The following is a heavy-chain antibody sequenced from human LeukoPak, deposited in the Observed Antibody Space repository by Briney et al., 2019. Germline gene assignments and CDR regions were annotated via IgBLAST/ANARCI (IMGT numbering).Heavy chain of an antibody. J-gene: IGHJ4*02. CDR3: AKGRTDPIDY. CDR1: GFTFSSYA. CDR2: ISGSAYST. Sequence: PTGGSHRLACAASGFTFSSYAMRSVREAPGKGVEWVRAISGSAYSTYYAVSVKGRLIISRANPKHTLYLQMNSLRAEDTAVYYCAKGRTDPIDYWGQGTLVTVSS. V-gene: IGHV3-23*01.